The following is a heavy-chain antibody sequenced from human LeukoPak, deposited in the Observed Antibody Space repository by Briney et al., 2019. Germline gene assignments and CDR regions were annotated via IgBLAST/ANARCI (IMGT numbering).Heavy chain of an antibody. J-gene: IGHJ4*02. V-gene: IGHV3-9*01. CDR3: AKAGLGPGFFDY. D-gene: IGHD3-16*01. CDR2: IGWNSGSI. Sequence: PGGSLRLSCAASGFTFDDYAMHWVRQAPGKGLEWVSGIGWNSGSIGYADSVKGRFTISRDNAKNSLYLQMNSLRAEDTALYYCAKAGLGPGFFDYWGQGTLVTVSS. CDR1: GFTFDDYA.